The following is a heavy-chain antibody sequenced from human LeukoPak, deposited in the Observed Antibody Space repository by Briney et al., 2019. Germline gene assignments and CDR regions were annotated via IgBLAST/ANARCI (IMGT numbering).Heavy chain of an antibody. V-gene: IGHV4-59*01. J-gene: IGHJ4*02. CDR1: GGSISSYY. CDR2: VYYTGST. Sequence: SETLSLTCTVSGGSISSYYWSWVRQPPRKGLEWIGFVYYTGSTNYSPSLKSRVTISVDTSKNQFSLKLSSVTAADTAVYYCARVDPSYCSSTSCYPDYWGQGTLVTVSS. D-gene: IGHD2-2*01. CDR3: ARVDPSYCSSTSCYPDY.